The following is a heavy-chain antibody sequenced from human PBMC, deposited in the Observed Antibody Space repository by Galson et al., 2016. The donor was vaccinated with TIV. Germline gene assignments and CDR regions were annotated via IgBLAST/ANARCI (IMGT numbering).Heavy chain of an antibody. V-gene: IGHV1-69*13. D-gene: IGHD2-21*01. J-gene: IGHJ4*02. Sequence: SVKVSCKTSGVIFNSYPFNWVRQAPGQGLEWMGGIIPIFGTTNHAQKFQGRVTITADALTSTVYMEVSSLRSEDTAVYYCARDVPCGGDCYFFDFWGQGTRVTVSS. CDR3: ARDVPCGGDCYFFDF. CDR2: IIPIFGTT. CDR1: GVIFNSYP.